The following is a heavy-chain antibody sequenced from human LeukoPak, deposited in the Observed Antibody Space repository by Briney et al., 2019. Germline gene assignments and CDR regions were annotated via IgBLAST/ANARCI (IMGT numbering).Heavy chain of an antibody. V-gene: IGHV3-30*02. CDR2: IRYDGSNK. CDR1: GFMFSDHY. CDR3: AKLGAQGSGHYYFDY. D-gene: IGHD3-3*01. Sequence: GGSLRLSCAASGFMFSDHYMDWVRQAPGKGLEWVAFIRYDGSNKYYADSVKGRFTISRDNSKNTLYLQMNSLRAEDTAVYYCAKLGAQGSGHYYFDYWGQGTLVTVSS. J-gene: IGHJ4*02.